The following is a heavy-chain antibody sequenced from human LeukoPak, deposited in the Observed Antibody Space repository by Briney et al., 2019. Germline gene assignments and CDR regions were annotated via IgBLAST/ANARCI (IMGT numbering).Heavy chain of an antibody. D-gene: IGHD1-26*01. CDR2: IYYSGST. Sequence: SETLSLTCTVSGGSLSSGDYYWSWVRQPPGKGLEWIGYIYYSGSTYYNPSLKSRVTMSVDTSKNQFSLKLSSVTAADTAVYYCARNIVGATTWDYWGQGTLVTVSS. CDR3: ARNIVGATTWDY. V-gene: IGHV4-30-4*08. CDR1: GGSLSSGDYY. J-gene: IGHJ4*02.